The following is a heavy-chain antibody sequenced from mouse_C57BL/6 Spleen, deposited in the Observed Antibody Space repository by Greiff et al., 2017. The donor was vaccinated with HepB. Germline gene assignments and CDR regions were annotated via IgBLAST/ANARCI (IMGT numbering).Heavy chain of an antibody. Sequence: QLQQSGPELVKPGASVKISCKASGYAFSSSWMNWVKQRPGKGLEWIGRIYPGDGDTNYNGKFKGKATLTADKSSSTAYMQLSSLTSEDSAVYFCARLTGTWWYFDVWGTGTTVTVSS. CDR3: ARLTGTWWYFDV. J-gene: IGHJ1*03. CDR2: IYPGDGDT. CDR1: GYAFSSSW. D-gene: IGHD4-1*01. V-gene: IGHV1-82*01.